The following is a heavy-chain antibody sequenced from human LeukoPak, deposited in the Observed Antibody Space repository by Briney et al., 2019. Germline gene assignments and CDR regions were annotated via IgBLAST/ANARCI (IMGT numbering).Heavy chain of an antibody. CDR2: IYAGDSDT. J-gene: IGHJ4*02. Sequence: GGALKISCKGSGYSFTTYWIGWGRQMPGKGLEGGGIIYAGDSDTRYSPSCEGQVTISADKSISTAYLQWRSLNASDTAMYSCERRPIVGATTYPFYYWGQGPLVTVSS. CDR3: ERRPIVGATTYPFYY. CDR1: GYSFTTYW. V-gene: IGHV5-51*01. D-gene: IGHD1-26*01.